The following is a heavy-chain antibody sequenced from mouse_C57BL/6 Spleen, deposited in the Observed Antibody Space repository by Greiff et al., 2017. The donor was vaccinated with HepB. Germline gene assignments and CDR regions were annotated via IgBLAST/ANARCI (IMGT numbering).Heavy chain of an antibody. D-gene: IGHD1-1*01. CDR2: ISYDGSN. V-gene: IGHV3-6*01. CDR3: ARRAYGSSYVRYFDV. J-gene: IGHJ1*03. CDR1: GYSITSGYY. Sequence: EVQLQQSGPGLVKPSQSLSLTCSVTGYSITSGYYWNWIRQFPGNKLEWMGYISYDGSNNYNPSLKNRISITRDTSTNQFFLKLNSVTTEDTATYYCARRAYGSSYVRYFDVWGTGTTVTVSS.